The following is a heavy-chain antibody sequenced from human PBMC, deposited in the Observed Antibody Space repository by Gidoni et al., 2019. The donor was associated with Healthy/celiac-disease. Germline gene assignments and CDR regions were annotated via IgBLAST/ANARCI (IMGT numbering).Heavy chain of an antibody. D-gene: IGHD3-16*02. CDR3: ARDDYVWGSYRS. V-gene: IGHV1-8*01. J-gene: IGHJ4*02. CDR2: MNPNSGNT. Sequence: QVQLVQSGAEVKKPGASVTVSCKASGYTFTSYDINWVRQATGQGLEWMGWMNPNSGNTGYAQKFQGRGTMTRNTSISTAYMELSSLRSEDTAVYYCARDDYVWGSYRSWGQGTLVTVSS. CDR1: GYTFTSYD.